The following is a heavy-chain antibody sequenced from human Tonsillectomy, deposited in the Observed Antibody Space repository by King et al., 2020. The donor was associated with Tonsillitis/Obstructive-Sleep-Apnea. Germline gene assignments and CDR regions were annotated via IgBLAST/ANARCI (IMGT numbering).Heavy chain of an antibody. Sequence: QLVQSGAELKKPGASVKVSCKASGYTFTSSGISWVRQAPGQGLEWVGWISAYNGNTNYAQTLQGRVTMTTDTSTSTAYMELRSLRSDDTAVYYCASGSWEYCYTMDAWGHGTPVTLSS. CDR1: GYTFTSSG. D-gene: IGHD1-26*01. CDR2: ISAYNGNT. V-gene: IGHV1-18*01. CDR3: ASGSWEYCYTMDA. J-gene: IGHJ6*01.